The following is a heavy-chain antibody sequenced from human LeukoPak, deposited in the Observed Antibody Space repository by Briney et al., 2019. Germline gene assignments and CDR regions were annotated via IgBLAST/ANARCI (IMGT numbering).Heavy chain of an antibody. CDR1: GYTFTGYY. D-gene: IGHD3-9*01. J-gene: IGHJ4*02. CDR2: INPNSGGT. CDR3: TRDTPDYDILTGYYRIAFDY. V-gene: IGHV1-2*02. Sequence: ASVKVSCTASGYTFTGYYMHWVRQAPGQGLEWMGWINPNSGGTNYAQKFQGRVTMTRDTSISTAYMELSRLRSDDTAVYYCTRDTPDYDILTGYYRIAFDYWGQGTLVTVSS.